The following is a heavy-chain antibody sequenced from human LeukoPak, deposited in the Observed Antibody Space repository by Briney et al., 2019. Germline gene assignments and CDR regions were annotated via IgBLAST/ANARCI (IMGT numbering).Heavy chain of an antibody. CDR1: GASFSGYY. D-gene: IGHD3-3*01. V-gene: IGHV4-34*01. CDR3: ARGRFGVVPFRGYYYYMDV. Sequence: PSESLSLTCAVYGASFSGYYWSWIRHPPGKGREWIGEINLSVRTNSNTSLKGRVTISVDTSKNQFSMKLSSVTAADTAVYYCARGRFGVVPFRGYYYYMDVWGKGSTVTVSS. CDR2: INLSVRT. J-gene: IGHJ6*03.